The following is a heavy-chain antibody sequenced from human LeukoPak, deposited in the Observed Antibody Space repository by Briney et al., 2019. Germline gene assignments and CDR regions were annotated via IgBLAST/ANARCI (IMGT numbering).Heavy chain of an antibody. CDR1: GFTFSSYG. Sequence: GRSLRLSCAASGFTFSSYGMHWVRQAPGKGLEWVAVIWYDGSNKYYADSVRGRFTISRDNSKNTLYLQMNSLRAEDTAAYYCARGGPTYYYGSGSLRYWGQGTLVTVSS. CDR3: ARGGPTYYYGSGSLRY. CDR2: IWYDGSNK. V-gene: IGHV3-33*01. J-gene: IGHJ4*02. D-gene: IGHD3-10*01.